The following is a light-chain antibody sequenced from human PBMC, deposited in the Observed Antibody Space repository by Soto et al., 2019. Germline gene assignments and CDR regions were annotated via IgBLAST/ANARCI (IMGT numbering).Light chain of an antibody. CDR3: QQYGSSPIT. V-gene: IGKV3-20*01. Sequence: EIVFKQSPATLSVSPGEIATLSCRASQSVRSNLAWYQQKPGQAPRLLIYGASSRATGIPDRFSGSGSGTDFTLTISRLEPEDFAVYYCQQYGSSPITFGQGTRLEIK. CDR1: QSVRSN. CDR2: GAS. J-gene: IGKJ5*01.